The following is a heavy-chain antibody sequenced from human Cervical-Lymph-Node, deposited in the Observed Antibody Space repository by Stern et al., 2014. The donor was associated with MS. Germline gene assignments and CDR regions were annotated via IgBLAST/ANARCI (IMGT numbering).Heavy chain of an antibody. V-gene: IGHV3-21*01. D-gene: IGHD3-10*01. J-gene: IGHJ6*02. Sequence: QLVQSGGGLVKPGGSLRLSCAASGFAVSSYTITWVRQAPGKGLERVSHSSNSGNYIYYADSVKGRFTITRDNANNSVHLEMDSLRTDDTAVYFCAREGVAGYYYGLDVWGQGTTVSVSS. CDR1: GFAVSSYT. CDR3: AREGVAGYYYGLDV. CDR2: SSNSGNYI.